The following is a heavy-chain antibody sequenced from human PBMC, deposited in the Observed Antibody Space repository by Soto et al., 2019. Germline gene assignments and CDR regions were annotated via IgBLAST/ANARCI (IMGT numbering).Heavy chain of an antibody. D-gene: IGHD2-2*01. CDR2: MNPNSGNT. V-gene: IGHV1-8*01. J-gene: IGHJ6*02. Sequence: ASVKVSCKASGYTFTSYDINWVRQATGQGLEWMGWMNPNSGNTGYAQKFQGRVTMTRNTSISTAYMELSSLRSEDTAVYYCARVRYRYCISTSCHGMDVWGQGTTVTVSS. CDR1: GYTFTSYD. CDR3: ARVRYRYCISTSCHGMDV.